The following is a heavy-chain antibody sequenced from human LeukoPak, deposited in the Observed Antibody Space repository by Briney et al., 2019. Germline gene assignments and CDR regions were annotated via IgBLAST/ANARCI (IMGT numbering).Heavy chain of an antibody. CDR2: IIPDLNTP. V-gene: IGHV1-69*13. D-gene: IGHD2-8*01. Sequence: SVKVSCKASGNTFSTYNINWVRQAPGQGLEWMGGIIPDLNTPNYARRIQGRVTITADETTSTAYMELKSLRSDDTAVYYCATGDTVLYYFDSWGQGTLVTVSS. J-gene: IGHJ4*02. CDR3: ATGDTVLYYFDS. CDR1: GNTFSTYN.